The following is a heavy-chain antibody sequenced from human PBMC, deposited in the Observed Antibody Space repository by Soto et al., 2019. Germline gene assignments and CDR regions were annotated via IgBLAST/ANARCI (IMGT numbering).Heavy chain of an antibody. J-gene: IGHJ6*02. D-gene: IGHD5-12*01. CDR1: GGSINSGGYY. CDR3: ARVGYSGYDYGMDV. Sequence: SETLSLTCTVSGGSINSGGYYWSWIRQHPGKGLEWVGYIYYSGTTYYNPSLQSRLTISRDTPKNQFSLKLTSVTAADTAVYYCARVGYSGYDYGMDVWGQGTTVTVSS. CDR2: IYYSGTT. V-gene: IGHV4-31*03.